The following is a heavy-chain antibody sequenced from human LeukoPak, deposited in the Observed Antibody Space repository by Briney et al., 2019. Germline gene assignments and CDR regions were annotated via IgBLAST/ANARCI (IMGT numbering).Heavy chain of an antibody. V-gene: IGHV3-20*04. Sequence: GGSLRLSCAASGFTFDDYGMSGVRQAPGKGLEWVSGINWNGGSTGYTDSVKGRFTISRDNAKNSLYLQMNSLRAEDTALYYCARSGLTGYLYYFDYWGQGTLVTVSS. CDR1: GFTFDDYG. D-gene: IGHD3-9*01. J-gene: IGHJ4*02. CDR2: INWNGGST. CDR3: ARSGLTGYLYYFDY.